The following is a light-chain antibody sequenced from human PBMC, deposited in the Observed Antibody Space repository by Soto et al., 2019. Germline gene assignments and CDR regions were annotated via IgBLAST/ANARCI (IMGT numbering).Light chain of an antibody. J-gene: IGKJ1*01. CDR2: GAS. CDR1: QSVSNNY. Sequence: EIVMTQSPATLSVSPGERATLSCRASQSVSNNYLAWYQQKPGQAPRLLIYGASNRATGIPDRFSGSGSGTDFTLTISRLEPVDFAVYYCQQYGSSGTFGQGTKVDIK. CDR3: QQYGSSGT. V-gene: IGKV3-20*01.